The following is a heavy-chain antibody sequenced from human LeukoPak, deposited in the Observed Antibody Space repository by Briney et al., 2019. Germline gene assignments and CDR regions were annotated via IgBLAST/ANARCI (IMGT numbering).Heavy chain of an antibody. V-gene: IGHV4-4*02. J-gene: IGHJ4*02. CDR3: TGESGPFCPFGY. D-gene: IGHD1-26*01. CDR2: ISLIGRT. Sequence: PSGTLSLTCGVSGGSISSINWWSWVRQAPGQGLEGIGEISLIGRTHYNPSLNSRLTLSVDESKNQVSLSLTSVTAADTAIYYCTGESGPFCPFGYWGQGTLVTVPS. CDR1: GGSISSINW.